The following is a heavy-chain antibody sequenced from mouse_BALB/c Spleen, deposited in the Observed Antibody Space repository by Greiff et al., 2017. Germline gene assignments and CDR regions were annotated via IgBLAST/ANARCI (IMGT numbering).Heavy chain of an antibody. V-gene: IGHV5-6-4*01. Sequence: EVKLVESGGGLVKPGGSLKLSCAASGFTFSSYTMSWVRQTPEKRLEWVATISSGGSYTYYPDSVKGRFTISRDNAKNTLYLQMSSLKSEDTAMYYCTRDGTTVDYWYFDVWGAGTTVTVSS. CDR3: TRDGTTVDYWYFDV. CDR2: ISSGGSYT. D-gene: IGHD1-1*01. CDR1: GFTFSSYT. J-gene: IGHJ1*01.